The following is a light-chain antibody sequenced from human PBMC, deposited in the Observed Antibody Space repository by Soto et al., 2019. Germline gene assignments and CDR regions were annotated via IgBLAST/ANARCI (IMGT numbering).Light chain of an antibody. Sequence: VLTQSPGTLSLSPGERATLSCRASQSVRSTSLVWYQQKPAQAPRLLIYGASSRATGIPDRFSGGGSGTDFTLTISRLEPEDFAVYYCQQYGSSPGLFTFGPGTKVDIK. CDR3: QQYGSSPGLFT. J-gene: IGKJ3*01. V-gene: IGKV3-20*01. CDR2: GAS. CDR1: QSVRSTS.